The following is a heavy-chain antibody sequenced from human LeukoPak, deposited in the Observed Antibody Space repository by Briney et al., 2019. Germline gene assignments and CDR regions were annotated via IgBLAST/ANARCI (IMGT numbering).Heavy chain of an antibody. D-gene: IGHD3-22*01. CDR2: ISSSSSYI. CDR1: GFTFSSYS. V-gene: IGHV3-21*01. J-gene: IGHJ5*02. CDR3: ARVYYYDSSGYFSVPVFDL. Sequence: GGSLRLSCAASGFTFSSYSMNWVRQAPGKGLEWVSSISSSSSYIYYADSVKGRFTISRDNAKNSLYLQMNSLRAEDTAVYYCARVYYYDSSGYFSVPVFDLWGQGTLVTVSS.